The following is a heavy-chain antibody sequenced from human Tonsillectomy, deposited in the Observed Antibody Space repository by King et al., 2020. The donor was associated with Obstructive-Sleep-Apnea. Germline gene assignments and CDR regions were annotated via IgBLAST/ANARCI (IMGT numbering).Heavy chain of an antibody. CDR2: IKSKSDGGTT. J-gene: IGHJ4*02. D-gene: IGHD5-12*01. CDR3: TTSRFRYSGYDYWNYFDY. V-gene: IGHV3-15*01. CDR1: GFTFSNAW. Sequence: VQLVESGEGLVKPGGSLRLSCAASGFTFSNAWMSWVRQAPGKGLEWVGRIKSKSDGGTTDYAAPVKGRFTISRDDSKNTLYLQMNSLKSEDTAVYYCTTSRFRYSGYDYWNYFDYWGQGTLVTVSS.